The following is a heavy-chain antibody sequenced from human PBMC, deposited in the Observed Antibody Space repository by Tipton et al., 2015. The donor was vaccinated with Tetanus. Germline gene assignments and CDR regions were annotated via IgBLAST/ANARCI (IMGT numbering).Heavy chain of an antibody. CDR3: ARANYDFPNKGPFDF. V-gene: IGHV4-61*08. CDR2: ISYSGST. CDR1: GASLRGGDYH. J-gene: IGHJ4*02. Sequence: TLFLTCAVSGASLRGGDYHWSWIRQPPGKGLEWIGYISYSGSTNSNYSLKSRITISQDTSKNQFSLKLTSVTAADTAVYYCARANYDFPNKGPFDFWGQGILVIVSS. D-gene: IGHD3-3*01.